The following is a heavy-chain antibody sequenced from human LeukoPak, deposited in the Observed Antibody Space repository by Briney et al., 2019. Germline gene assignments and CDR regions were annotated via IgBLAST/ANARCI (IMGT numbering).Heavy chain of an antibody. D-gene: IGHD6-6*01. J-gene: IGHJ4*02. Sequence: SETLSLTCTVSGGSISSYYWSWIRQPAGKGLEWIGRIYTSGSTNYNPSLKSRVTISVDKSKNQFPLKLSSVTAADTAVYYCARLRSIAAAVYYFDYWGQGTLVTVSS. V-gene: IGHV4-4*07. CDR3: ARLRSIAAAVYYFDY. CDR2: IYTSGST. CDR1: GGSISSYY.